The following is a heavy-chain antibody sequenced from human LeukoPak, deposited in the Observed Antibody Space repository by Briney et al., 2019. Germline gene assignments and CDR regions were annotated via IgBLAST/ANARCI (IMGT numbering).Heavy chain of an antibody. Sequence: GGSLRLSCAASGFTFSSYGMSWVRQAPGKGLEWVSGISGSGVSTHYADSVKGRFTISRDTSKNTLYLQMNRLRAEDTAVYYCAELGITMIGGVWGKGTTVTISS. J-gene: IGHJ6*04. CDR2: ISGSGVST. CDR3: AELGITMIGGV. CDR1: GFTFSSYG. V-gene: IGHV3-23*01. D-gene: IGHD3-10*02.